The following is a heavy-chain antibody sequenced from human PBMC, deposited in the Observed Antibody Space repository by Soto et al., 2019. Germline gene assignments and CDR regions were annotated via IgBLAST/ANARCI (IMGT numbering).Heavy chain of an antibody. D-gene: IGHD6-19*01. V-gene: IGHV1-24*01. CDR2: FDPEDGET. CDR1: GYTLTELS. Sequence: ASVKVSCKVSGYTLTELSMHWVRQAPGKGLEWMGGFDPEDGETIYAQKFQGRVTMTEDTSTDTAYMGLSSLRSEDTAVYYCAAKLQWPSMPYYYGMDVWGQGTTVTVSS. CDR3: AAKLQWPSMPYYYGMDV. J-gene: IGHJ6*02.